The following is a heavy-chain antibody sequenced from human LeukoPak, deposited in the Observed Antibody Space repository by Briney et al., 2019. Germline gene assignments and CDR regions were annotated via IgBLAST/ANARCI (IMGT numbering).Heavy chain of an antibody. Sequence: GGSLRLSCAASGFTFSSYAMSWVRQAPGKGLEWVSAISGSGGSTYYADSLKGRFTISRDNSKNTLYLQMNSLRAEDTAVYYCAKACGGDCYPSHYYYGMDVWGQGTTVTVSS. J-gene: IGHJ6*02. CDR2: ISGSGGST. V-gene: IGHV3-23*01. CDR1: GFTFSSYA. CDR3: AKACGGDCYPSHYYYGMDV. D-gene: IGHD2-21*02.